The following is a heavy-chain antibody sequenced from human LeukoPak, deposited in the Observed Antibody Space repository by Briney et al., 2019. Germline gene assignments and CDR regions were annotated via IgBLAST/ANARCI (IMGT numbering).Heavy chain of an antibody. CDR3: ARAPELLDAFDI. CDR1: GGSISSGGYY. Sequence: PSETLSLTCTVSGGSISSGGYYWSWIRQPPGKGLEWIGNIFYSGSTYYSPSLKSRVTISLDTSKNQFSLKLSSVTAADTAVYYCARAPELLDAFDIWGQGTMVTVSS. CDR2: IFYSGST. J-gene: IGHJ3*02. V-gene: IGHV4-39*07. D-gene: IGHD1-26*01.